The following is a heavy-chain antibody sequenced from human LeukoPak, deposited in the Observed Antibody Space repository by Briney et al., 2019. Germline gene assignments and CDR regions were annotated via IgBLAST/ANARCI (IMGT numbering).Heavy chain of an antibody. Sequence: SETLSLTCTVSGDSITTYYWSWIRQPPGKGLEWIAYIYYTGNTNYNPSLKSRVTISVDTSKNQISLKLSSVTAADTAVYYCAREGSGWIKGYFDYWGQGTLVTVSS. D-gene: IGHD6-19*01. V-gene: IGHV4-59*01. CDR3: AREGSGWIKGYFDY. J-gene: IGHJ4*02. CDR2: IYYTGNT. CDR1: GDSITTYY.